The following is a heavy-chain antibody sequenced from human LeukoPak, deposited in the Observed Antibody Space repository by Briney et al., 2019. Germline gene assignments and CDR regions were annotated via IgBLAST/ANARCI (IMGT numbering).Heavy chain of an antibody. J-gene: IGHJ5*01. D-gene: IGHD3-22*01. CDR1: GFTFNRYG. Sequence: PGGSLRLSCATSGFTFNRYGMHWVRQAPGKGLEWVSSISGRGGNTYYADSVKGRFTISRDDSKNTLFLQMNSLRAEDTAVYYCATGYSDSLRSPLDSWGQGTLVTVSS. CDR3: ATGYSDSLRSPLDS. V-gene: IGHV3-23*01. CDR2: ISGRGGNT.